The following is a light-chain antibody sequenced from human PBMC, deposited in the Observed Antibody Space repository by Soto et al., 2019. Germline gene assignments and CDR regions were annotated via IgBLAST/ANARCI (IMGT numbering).Light chain of an antibody. CDR2: DAS. J-gene: IGKJ1*01. Sequence: EIVLTQSPGTLSLSPGDRVILSCRASQSVYSNHLAWYQQRPGQAPRLLIYDASTRAAGIPDRFSGGGSGTDFTLSINRLEPXXFTVYYCQHYGSTVWTFGQGTKVEVK. CDR3: QHYGSTVWT. CDR1: QSVYSNH. V-gene: IGKV3-20*01.